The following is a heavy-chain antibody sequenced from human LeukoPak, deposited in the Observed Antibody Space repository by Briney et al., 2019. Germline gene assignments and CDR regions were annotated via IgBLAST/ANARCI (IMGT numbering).Heavy chain of an antibody. CDR1: GGSISSYY. CDR2: IYYSGST. J-gene: IGHJ4*02. V-gene: IGHV4-59*01. CDR3: ARMYSGTSYYFDY. Sequence: SETLSLTCTVSGGSISSYYWSWIRQPPGKGLEWIGYIYYSGSTKYNPSLKSRVTISVDASKTQFSLKLNSVTAADTAVYYCARMYSGTSYYFDYWGQGTLVTVSS. D-gene: IGHD1-26*01.